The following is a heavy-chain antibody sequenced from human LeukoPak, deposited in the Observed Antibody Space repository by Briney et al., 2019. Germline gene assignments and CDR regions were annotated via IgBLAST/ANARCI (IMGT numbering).Heavy chain of an antibody. CDR2: IYPGDSDT. J-gene: IGHJ4*02. CDR1: GYNFTSNW. CDR3: ARRGEAMDPFDY. Sequence: GESLKISCKGSGYNFTSNWIGWVRQMPGKGLEWMGIIYPGDSDTRYSPSFQGQVTISADKSINTAYLQWSSLKASDTAIYYCARRGEAMDPFDYWGQGTLVTVSS. V-gene: IGHV5-51*01. D-gene: IGHD5-18*01.